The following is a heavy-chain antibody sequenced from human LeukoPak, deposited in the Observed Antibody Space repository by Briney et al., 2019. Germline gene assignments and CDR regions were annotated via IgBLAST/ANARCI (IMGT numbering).Heavy chain of an antibody. CDR3: ARGGGYCSSTSCYNGASDY. J-gene: IGHJ4*02. CDR2: ISSSSTI. Sequence: GGSLRLSCAASGFTFSSYSMNWVRQAPGKWLEWVSYISSSSTIYYADSVKGRFTISRDNAKNSLYLQMNSLRAEDTAVYYCARGGGYCSSTSCYNGASDYWGQGTLVTVSS. D-gene: IGHD2-2*02. V-gene: IGHV3-48*01. CDR1: GFTFSSYS.